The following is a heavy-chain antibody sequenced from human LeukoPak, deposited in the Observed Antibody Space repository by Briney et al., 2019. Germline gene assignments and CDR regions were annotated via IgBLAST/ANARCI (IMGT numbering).Heavy chain of an antibody. CDR3: ARDQRIADYDFWSGYYFDAFDI. CDR2: INPSGGST. J-gene: IGHJ3*02. D-gene: IGHD3-3*01. Sequence: GASVKVSCKASGYTFTSYYMHWVRQAPGQGLEWMGTINPSGGSTSYAQKFQGRVTMTRDTSTGTVYMELSSLRSEDTAVYYCARDQRIADYDFWSGYYFDAFDIWGQGTMVTVSS. V-gene: IGHV1-46*01. CDR1: GYTFTSYY.